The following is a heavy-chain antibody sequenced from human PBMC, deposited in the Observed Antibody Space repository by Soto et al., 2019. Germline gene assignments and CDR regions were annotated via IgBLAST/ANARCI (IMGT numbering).Heavy chain of an antibody. V-gene: IGHV4-31*03. CDR1: GGSMRSVGYY. CDR2: IYRSGNA. D-gene: IGHD3-3*01. J-gene: IGHJ6*02. CDR3: ARKNVFSSGSSCYSGLDX. Sequence: SETLCLTCTVSGGSMRSVGYYWSWIRQHPDKALEWIGYIYRSGNAYYNPSLKSRVAISVDTSKNQFSLKVSSVTVADTAVYYCARKNVFSSGSSCYSGLDXWGQGTPVTVS.